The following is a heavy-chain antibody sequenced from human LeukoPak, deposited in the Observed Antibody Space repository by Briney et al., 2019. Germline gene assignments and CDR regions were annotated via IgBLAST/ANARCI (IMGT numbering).Heavy chain of an antibody. CDR2: ISSSSSYI. Sequence: GGSLRLSCAASGFTFTSYGMTWVRQAPGKGLEWVSSISSSSSYIYYSDSVKGRFTISRDNAKNSLYLQMNSLRAEDTAVYYCAKDLPVYSSDGLFDYWGQGTLVTVSS. J-gene: IGHJ4*02. CDR1: GFTFTSYG. D-gene: IGHD6-19*01. CDR3: AKDLPVYSSDGLFDY. V-gene: IGHV3-21*04.